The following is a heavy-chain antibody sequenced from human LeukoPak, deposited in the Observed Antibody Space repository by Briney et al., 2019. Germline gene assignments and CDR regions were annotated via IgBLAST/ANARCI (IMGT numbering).Heavy chain of an antibody. V-gene: IGHV3-21*01. Sequence: GGSLRLSCAASGFTLRNYSMNWVRQAPGKGLEWVSSISSSSSYIYYADSMRGRFTISRDNAKNSLYLQMNSLRAEDTAVYYCARRSPNYYFDYWGQGTPVTVSS. CDR3: ARRSPNYYFDY. CDR2: ISSSSSYI. J-gene: IGHJ4*02. CDR1: GFTLRNYS.